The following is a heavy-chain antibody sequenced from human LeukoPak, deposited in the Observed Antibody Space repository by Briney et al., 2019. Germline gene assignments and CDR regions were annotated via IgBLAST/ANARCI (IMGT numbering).Heavy chain of an antibody. J-gene: IGHJ5*02. CDR1: GGSFSSGSYY. V-gene: IGHV4-61*02. CDR3: ARAGLGIATKFDP. D-gene: IGHD6-13*01. CDR2: IYSSGST. Sequence: SETLSLTCSVSGGSFSSGSYYWSWIRQPAGKGLAWIGRIYSSGSTNYNPSLKSRVTISVDTSKNQFSLKLSSVTAADTAVYYCARAGLGIATKFDPWGQGTLVTVSS.